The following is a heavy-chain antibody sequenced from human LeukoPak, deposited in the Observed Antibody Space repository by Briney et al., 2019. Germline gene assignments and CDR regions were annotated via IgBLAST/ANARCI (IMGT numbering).Heavy chain of an antibody. CDR1: GGSFSGYY. Sequence: SETLSLTCAVYGGSFSGYYWSWIRQPPGKGLEWIGEINHSGSTNYNPSLKSRVTISVDTSKNQFSLRLSSVTAADTAVYYCARPRQPRAGWFDPWGQGTLVTVSS. CDR2: INHSGST. J-gene: IGHJ5*02. D-gene: IGHD6-13*01. CDR3: ARPRQPRAGWFDP. V-gene: IGHV4-34*01.